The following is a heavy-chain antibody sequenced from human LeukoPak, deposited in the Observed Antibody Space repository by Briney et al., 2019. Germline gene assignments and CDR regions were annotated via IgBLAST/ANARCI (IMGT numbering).Heavy chain of an antibody. CDR1: GFTFSGST. CDR2: IRSKTNSYAT. J-gene: IGHJ4*02. CDR3: ARARAVAALDY. D-gene: IGHD2-15*01. V-gene: IGHV3-73*01. Sequence: AGGSLRLSCAASGFTFSGSTMHWVRQAAGKGLEWVGRIRSKTNSYATAHAASVEGRFTISRDDSKNTAFLQMNSLKTEDTAVYYCARARAVAALDYWGQGTLVTVSS.